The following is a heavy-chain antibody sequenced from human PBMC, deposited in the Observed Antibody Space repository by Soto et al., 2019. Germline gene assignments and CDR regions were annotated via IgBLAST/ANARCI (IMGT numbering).Heavy chain of an antibody. CDR1: GGTFSNYA. J-gene: IGHJ6*02. Sequence: QVQLVQSGAEVKKPGSSVKVSCKASGGTFSNYAINWVRQAPGQVLEWMGGIIPIFGTATYAQKFQGRVTLTADKSTSTAYMELSILRSEDTAVYYCARSFVFRYFARLPSTSRPNYYYGMDVWGQGTTVTVSS. V-gene: IGHV1-69*06. CDR3: ARSFVFRYFARLPSTSRPNYYYGMDV. CDR2: IIPIFGTA. D-gene: IGHD3-9*01.